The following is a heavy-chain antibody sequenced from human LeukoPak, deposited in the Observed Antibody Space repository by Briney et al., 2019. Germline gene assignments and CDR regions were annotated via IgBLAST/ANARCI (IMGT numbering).Heavy chain of an antibody. CDR2: IYYSGST. J-gene: IGHJ3*02. CDR3: ARDLSFVDDYGAFDI. V-gene: IGHV4-59*01. CDR1: GGSISSYY. Sequence: SETLSLTCTVSGGSISSYYWSWIRQPPGKGLEWIGYIYYSGSTNYNPSLKSRVTISVDTSKNQFSLKLSSVTAADTAVYYCARDLSFVDDYGAFDIWGQGTMVTVSS. D-gene: IGHD4-17*01.